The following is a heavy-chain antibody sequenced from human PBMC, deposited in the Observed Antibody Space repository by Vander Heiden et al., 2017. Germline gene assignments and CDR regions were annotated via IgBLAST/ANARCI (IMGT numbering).Heavy chain of an antibody. Sequence: QVTLKESGPVLVKPTETLTLTCTASRFSLTSSRMGVSWIRQPPGKALEWLAHIFANDEKSYSTSLKSRLTISRDTSRSQVVLTMTNMDPVDTATYYCARDVGTWPYYFDYWGQGTLVTVSS. CDR2: IFANDEK. J-gene: IGHJ4*02. D-gene: IGHD1-26*01. V-gene: IGHV2-26*01. CDR1: RFSLTSSRMG. CDR3: ARDVGTWPYYFDY.